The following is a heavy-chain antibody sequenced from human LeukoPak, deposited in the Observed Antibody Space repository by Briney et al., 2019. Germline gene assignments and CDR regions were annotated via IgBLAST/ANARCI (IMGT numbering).Heavy chain of an antibody. CDR1: GFTFSDYN. D-gene: IGHD3-10*01. V-gene: IGHV3-11*01. CDR3: AKDRRGTVVRGPIMQTRDYYFEY. Sequence: GGSLRLSCAASGFTFSDYNMRWIRQAPGKGLEWVSSISRSGSTKYYADSVKGRFTISRDNAKNSLFLQMNSLRAEDTAVYYCAKDRRGTVVRGPIMQTRDYYFEYWGQGTLVTVSS. CDR2: ISRSGSTK. J-gene: IGHJ4*02.